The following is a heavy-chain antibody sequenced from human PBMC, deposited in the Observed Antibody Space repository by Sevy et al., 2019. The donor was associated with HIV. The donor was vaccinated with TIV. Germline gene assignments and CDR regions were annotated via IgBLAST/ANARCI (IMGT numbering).Heavy chain of an antibody. V-gene: IGHV3-53*01. J-gene: IGHJ3*02. CDR1: GFTVSSNY. CDR3: ARDLVSGDAFDI. D-gene: IGHD1-26*01. Sequence: GSLRLSCAASGFTVSSNYMSWVRQAPGKGLEWVSVIYSRGSTYYADSVKGRFTISRDNSKNTLYLQMNSLRAEDTAVYYCARDLVSGDAFDIWDQGTMVTVSS. CDR2: IYSRGST.